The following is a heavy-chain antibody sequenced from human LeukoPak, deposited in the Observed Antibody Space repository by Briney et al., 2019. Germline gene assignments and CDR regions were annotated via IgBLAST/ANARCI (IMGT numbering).Heavy chain of an antibody. D-gene: IGHD2-2*02. V-gene: IGHV1-2*06. CDR1: GYTFTGYY. J-gene: IGHJ4*02. Sequence: ASVKVSCKASGYTFTGYYMHWVRQAPGQGLEWMGRINPNSGGTNYAQKFQGRVTMTRDTSISTAYMELSRLRSDDTAVYYCARGESCSSTSCYTEGGDDYWGQGTLVTVSP. CDR2: INPNSGGT. CDR3: ARGESCSSTSCYTEGGDDY.